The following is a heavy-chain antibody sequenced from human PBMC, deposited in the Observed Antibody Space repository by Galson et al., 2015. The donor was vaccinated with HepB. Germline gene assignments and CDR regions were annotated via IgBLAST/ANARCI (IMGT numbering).Heavy chain of an antibody. Sequence: SVKVSCKASGYRFTSYSIHWVRQAPGQGLEWMGWISDYNGNTNYAQNLQDRVTMTTDTSTSTAYVEVRSLRSDDTAVYYCAREGLRGYYDSTGYFPFDYWGQGSLVTVSS. CDR1: GYRFTSYS. D-gene: IGHD3-22*01. V-gene: IGHV1-18*01. CDR3: AREGLRGYYDSTGYFPFDY. J-gene: IGHJ4*02. CDR2: ISDYNGNT.